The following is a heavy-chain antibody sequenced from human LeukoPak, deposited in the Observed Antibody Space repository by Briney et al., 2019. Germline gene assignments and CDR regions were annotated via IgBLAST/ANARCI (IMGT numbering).Heavy chain of an antibody. CDR2: IIPIFGTA. V-gene: IGHV1-69*13. CDR3: ARDRFRGTTRDYFDY. J-gene: IGHJ4*02. D-gene: IGHD1-1*01. CDR1: GGTFSSYA. Sequence: SVKVSCKASGGTFSSYAISWVRQAPGQGLEWMGGIIPIFGTANYTQKFQGRVTITADESTSTAYMELSSLRSEDTAVYYCARDRFRGTTRDYFDYWGQGTLVTVSS.